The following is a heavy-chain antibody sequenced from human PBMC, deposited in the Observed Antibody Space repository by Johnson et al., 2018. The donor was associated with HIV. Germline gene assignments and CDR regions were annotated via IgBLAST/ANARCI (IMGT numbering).Heavy chain of an antibody. J-gene: IGHJ3*01. CDR3: AREPELELQFSHAFDF. CDR1: GFTFSDYY. Sequence: MQLVESGGGLVKPGGSLRLSCAASGFTFSDYYMSWIRQAPGKGLEWVSGINWNGARTGYADSVKGRFTISRDNAKNSLYLHMNSLRAEDTAVYYCAREPELELQFSHAFDFWGQGTMVSVSS. D-gene: IGHD1-7*01. CDR2: INWNGART. V-gene: IGHV3-20*04.